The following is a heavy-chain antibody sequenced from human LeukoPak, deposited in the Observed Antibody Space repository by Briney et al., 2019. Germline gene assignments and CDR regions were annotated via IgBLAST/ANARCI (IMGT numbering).Heavy chain of an antibody. D-gene: IGHD4-23*01. CDR3: ARDGYGGNSAVDP. CDR2: IYYSGST. CDR1: GGSISSGGYY. Sequence: TPSLTCTVSGGSISSGGYYWSWIRQHPGKGLEWIGYIYYSGSTYYNPSLKSRVTISVDTSKNQFSLKLSSVTAADTAVYYCARDGYGGNSAVDPWGQGTLVTVSS. V-gene: IGHV4-31*03. J-gene: IGHJ5*02.